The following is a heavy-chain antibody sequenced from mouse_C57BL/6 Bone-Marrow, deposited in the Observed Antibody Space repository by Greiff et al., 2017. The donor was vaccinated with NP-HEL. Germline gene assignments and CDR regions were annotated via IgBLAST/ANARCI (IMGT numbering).Heavy chain of an antibody. CDR3: ARSYYYDYDAYYAMEY. CDR2: INPSNGGT. CDR1: GYTFTSYW. J-gene: IGHJ4*01. Sequence: QVQLKQPGTELVKPGASVKLSCKSSGYTFTSYWMHWVQQRPGQGLEWIGNINPSNGGTNYNEKFKSKSTLTVDKSSSTAYMQLSSLTSEDSAVYYCARSYYYDYDAYYAMEYWGKGTTVTVSS. D-gene: IGHD2-4*01. V-gene: IGHV1-53*01.